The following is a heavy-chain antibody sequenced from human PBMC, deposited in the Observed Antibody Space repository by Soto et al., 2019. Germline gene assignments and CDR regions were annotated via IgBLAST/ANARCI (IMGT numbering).Heavy chain of an antibody. J-gene: IGHJ3*02. CDR3: ARTSITIFGVVRGAFDI. Sequence: PGESLKISCKGSGYSFTSYWISWVRQMPGKGLEWMGRIDPSDSYTNYSPSFQGHVTISADKSISTDYLQWSSLKASDTAMYYRARTSITIFGVVRGAFDIWGQGKMVTVSS. CDR2: IDPSDSYT. CDR1: GYSFTSYW. V-gene: IGHV5-10-1*01. D-gene: IGHD3-3*01.